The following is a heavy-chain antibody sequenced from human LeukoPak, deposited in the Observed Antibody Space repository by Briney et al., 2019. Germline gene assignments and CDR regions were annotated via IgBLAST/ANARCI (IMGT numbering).Heavy chain of an antibody. J-gene: IGHJ4*02. Sequence: PRGSLRLSCAASGFTFSSYGMSWVRQAPGKGLEWVSFITTSGATTSYADSVKGRFTISRDNPRNTLYMQMNSLRDEDTALYYCAIMHGYYDGSGYWVQWGQGTLVTVSS. CDR3: AIMHGYYDGSGYWVQ. V-gene: IGHV3-23*01. CDR2: ITTSGATT. CDR1: GFTFSSYG. D-gene: IGHD3-22*01.